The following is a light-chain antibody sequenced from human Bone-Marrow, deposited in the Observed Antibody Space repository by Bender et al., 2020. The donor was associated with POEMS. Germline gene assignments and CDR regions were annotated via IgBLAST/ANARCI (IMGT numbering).Light chain of an antibody. V-gene: IGLV3-21*02. CDR3: QVWDSHNDVFV. Sequence: SYVLTQPPSVSVASGQTARLTCGGINLQSTSVHWYQQKPGQAPRLVVYDDRDRPSGIPEQFSGSNSGDPATLTISRVEAGDEADYYCQVWDSHNDVFVFGSGTKVTV. CDR1: NLQSTS. CDR2: DDR. J-gene: IGLJ1*01.